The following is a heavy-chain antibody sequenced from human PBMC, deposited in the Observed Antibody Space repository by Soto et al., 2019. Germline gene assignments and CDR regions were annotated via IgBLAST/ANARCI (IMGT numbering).Heavy chain of an antibody. V-gene: IGHV3-23*01. CDR2: ITDSGGST. D-gene: IGHD4-17*01. CDR3: AKAATVVTLYYFDY. Sequence: GGSLRLSCAASGFTFNNYGMSWVLQSPVKVLEWVSAITDSGGSTYYADSVKGRFTISRDNSKNTVYLQMNSLRAEDTAVYYCAKAATVVTLYYFDYWGQGTLVTVSS. CDR1: GFTFNNYG. J-gene: IGHJ4*02.